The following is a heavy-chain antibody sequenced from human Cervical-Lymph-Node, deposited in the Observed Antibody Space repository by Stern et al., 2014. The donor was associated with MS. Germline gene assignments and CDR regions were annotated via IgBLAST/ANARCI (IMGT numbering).Heavy chain of an antibody. CDR3: ARDDYGANSGVPPLYGMDV. Sequence: QVQLVESGAEVKKPGSSVKVSCKTSGGTFSNYSISWVRQAPGQGLEWLGRIVPIFGITNYSQKLQGRVTITADKSTTTAYMELSSLRFEDTAIYYCARDDYGANSGVPPLYGMDVWGQGTTVTVSS. J-gene: IGHJ6*02. CDR2: IVPIFGIT. D-gene: IGHD4/OR15-4a*01. V-gene: IGHV1-69*09. CDR1: GGTFSNYS.